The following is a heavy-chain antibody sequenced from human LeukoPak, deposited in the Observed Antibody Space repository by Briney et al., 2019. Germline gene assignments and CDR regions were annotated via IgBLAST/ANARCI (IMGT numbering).Heavy chain of an antibody. V-gene: IGHV4-34*01. Sequence: SETLSLTCGVYGESFSAYYWSWIRQPPGKGLEWLGEINHSGSTNSNPSLKSRVTISLDTSNHQFSLKLSSVTAAATAVYYCARGAYDFFTGHYPMAYWGQGTLVTVSS. CDR2: INHSGST. D-gene: IGHD3-9*01. J-gene: IGHJ4*02. CDR1: GESFSAYY. CDR3: ARGAYDFFTGHYPMAY.